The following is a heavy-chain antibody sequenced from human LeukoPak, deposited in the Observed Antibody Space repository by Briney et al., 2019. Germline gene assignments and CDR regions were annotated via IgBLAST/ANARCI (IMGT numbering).Heavy chain of an antibody. CDR2: IYTSGST. V-gene: IGHV4-61*02. J-gene: IGHJ6*03. CDR1: GGSISSGSYY. CDR3: ARDHEVVPSYYYMDV. Sequence: SQTLSLTCTVSGGSISSGSYYWSWIRQPAGTGLEWIGRIYTSGSTNYNPSLKSRVPISVDTSKNQFSLKLSSVTAADTAVYYCARDHEVVPSYYYMDVWGKGTTVTVSS. D-gene: IGHD2-2*01.